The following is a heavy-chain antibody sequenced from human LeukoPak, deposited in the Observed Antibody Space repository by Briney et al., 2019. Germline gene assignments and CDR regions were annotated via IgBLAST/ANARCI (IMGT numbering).Heavy chain of an antibody. V-gene: IGHV1-69*13. CDR2: IIPIFGTA. D-gene: IGHD3-16*01. CDR1: GGTFSSYA. Sequence: SVKVSCKASGGTFSSYAISWVRQAPGQGLEWMGGIIPIFGTANYAQKFQGRVTITADESTSTAYMELSSLRPEDTALYYCVKYGGLRNQWLKVTYDPWGRGPLVTVSS. J-gene: IGHJ5*02. CDR3: VKYGGLRNQWLKVTYDP.